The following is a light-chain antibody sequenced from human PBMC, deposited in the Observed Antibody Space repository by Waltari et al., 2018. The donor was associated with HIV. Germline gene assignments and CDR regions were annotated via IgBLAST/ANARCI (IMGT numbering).Light chain of an antibody. CDR3: SSYTSSSTLGVV. CDR1: SSDVRGYDA. Sequence: QSALTQTASVSGPPGQSSTISCPGTSSDVRGYDAVSWYQHHPGKAPKLMIYEVSNRPSGVSNRFSGSKSGNTASLTISGLQAEDEADYYCSSYTSSSTLGVVFGGGTKLTVL. J-gene: IGLJ2*01. V-gene: IGLV2-14*01. CDR2: EVS.